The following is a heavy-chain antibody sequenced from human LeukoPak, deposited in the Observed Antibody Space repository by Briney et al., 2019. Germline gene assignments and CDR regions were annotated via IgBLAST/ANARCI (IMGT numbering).Heavy chain of an antibody. CDR1: GGSISSYY. CDR3: ARGTGWLPDW. CDR2: IYGSGNT. D-gene: IGHD6-19*01. Sequence: SETLSLTCTVSGGSISSYYWSWIRQPPGEGLEWIGHIYGSGNTNYNPSLKSRLTISVDTSKNDFSLQLTSVTAADTAVYYCARGTGWLPDWWGQGTLVTVSS. V-gene: IGHV4-59*01. J-gene: IGHJ4*02.